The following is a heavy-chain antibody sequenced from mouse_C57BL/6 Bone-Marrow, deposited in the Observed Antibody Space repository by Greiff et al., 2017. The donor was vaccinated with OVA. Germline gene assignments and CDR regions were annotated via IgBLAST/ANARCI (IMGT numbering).Heavy chain of an antibody. J-gene: IGHJ4*01. CDR2: IDPEDGET. Sequence: VQLQQSGAELVKPGASVKLSCTASGFNIKDYYMHWVKQRTEQGLEWIGRIDPEDGETKYAPKFPGKATITADTSSNTAYLQLSSLTSEDTAVYYCAPHYYGSSPDYYAMDYWGQGTSVTVSS. V-gene: IGHV14-2*01. CDR3: APHYYGSSPDYYAMDY. CDR1: GFNIKDYY. D-gene: IGHD1-1*01.